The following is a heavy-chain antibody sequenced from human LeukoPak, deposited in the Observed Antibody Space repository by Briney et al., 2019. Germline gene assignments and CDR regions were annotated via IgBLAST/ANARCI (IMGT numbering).Heavy chain of an antibody. CDR3: ARPSYYYGSGSWYFDY. V-gene: IGHV1-2*02. CDR1: GYTFTGYY. Sequence: GASVTVSCTASGYTFTGYYMHWVRQAPGQGLEWMGWINPNSGGTNYAQKFQGRVTMTRDTSISTAYMELSRLRSDDTAVYYCARPSYYYGSGSWYFDYWGQGTLVTVSS. CDR2: INPNSGGT. D-gene: IGHD3-10*01. J-gene: IGHJ4*02.